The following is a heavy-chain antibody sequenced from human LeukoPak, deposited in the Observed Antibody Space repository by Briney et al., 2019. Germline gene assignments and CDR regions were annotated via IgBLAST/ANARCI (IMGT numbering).Heavy chain of an antibody. CDR3: AREPYSSSF. CDR1: GGTFSSYS. V-gene: IGHV1-69*05. Sequence: SVKVSCKASGGTFSSYSISWVRQAPGQGLECMGRIIPIFGTANYAQTFQGRVTITTDESTSTAYMELNSLRSEDTAVYYCAREPYSSSFWGQGTLVTVSS. D-gene: IGHD6-6*01. J-gene: IGHJ4*02. CDR2: IIPIFGTA.